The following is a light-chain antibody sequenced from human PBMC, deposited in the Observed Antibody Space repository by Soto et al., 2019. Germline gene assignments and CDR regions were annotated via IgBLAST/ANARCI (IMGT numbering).Light chain of an antibody. CDR2: WAS. V-gene: IGKV4-1*01. CDR1: QSILYKSNNKNH. CDR3: QQSYTAPYT. J-gene: IGKJ2*01. Sequence: DIVMTQSPDSLTVSLGERATINCKSSQSILYKSNNKNHLAWYQQKPGQPPKLLIFWASTRQSGVPERFSGSGSGTDFTLTITSLQAEDVAVYYCQQSYTAPYTFGQGTKLEIK.